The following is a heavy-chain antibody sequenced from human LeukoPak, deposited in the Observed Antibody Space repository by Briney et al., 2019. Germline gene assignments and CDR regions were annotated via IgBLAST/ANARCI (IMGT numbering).Heavy chain of an antibody. J-gene: IGHJ4*02. Sequence: PSETLSLTCTVSGASISSGGYYWSWIRQHPGKGLEWIGYIFYSGSTYYNPSLKSRVTITVDTSKNQFSLKLSSVTAADTAVYYCARGGVGGDYWGQGTLVTVSS. V-gene: IGHV4-31*03. D-gene: IGHD3-10*01. CDR1: GASISSGGYY. CDR3: ARGGVGGDY. CDR2: IFYSGST.